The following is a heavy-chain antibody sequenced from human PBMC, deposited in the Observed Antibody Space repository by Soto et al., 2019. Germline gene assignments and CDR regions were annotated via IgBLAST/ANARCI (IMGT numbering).Heavy chain of an antibody. CDR2: ISASNDNT. D-gene: IGHD6-13*01. V-gene: IGHV1-18*01. J-gene: IGHJ4*02. Sequence: QVQLVQSGAEVKKPGASVKVSCKASGYTFTTYGISWVRQAPGQGLEWMGWISASNDNTYYGQKFRGRVNMTTDSFTSTAYMELSILTSDDTAVHLCARALPYSSSGDSWGRGILVTASS. CDR3: ARALPYSSSGDS. CDR1: GYTFTTYG.